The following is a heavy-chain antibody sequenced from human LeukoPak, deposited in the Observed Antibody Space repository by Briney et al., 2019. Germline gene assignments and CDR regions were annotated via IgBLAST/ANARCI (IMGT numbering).Heavy chain of an antibody. V-gene: IGHV3-48*03. CDR2: ISSSGSTI. D-gene: IGHD5-12*01. Sequence: GGSLRLSCAASGCTFSSYEMNWVRQAPGKGLEWVSYISSSGSTIYYADSVKGRFTISRDNAKNSLYLQMNSLRAEDTAVYYCARETEPVDLQYSGYDYYYYGMDVWGQGTTVTVSS. J-gene: IGHJ6*02. CDR3: ARETEPVDLQYSGYDYYYYGMDV. CDR1: GCTFSSYE.